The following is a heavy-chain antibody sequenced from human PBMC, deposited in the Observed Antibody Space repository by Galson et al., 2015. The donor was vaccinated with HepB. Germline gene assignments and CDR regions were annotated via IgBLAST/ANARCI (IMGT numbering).Heavy chain of an antibody. CDR1: GYTFTRDH. CDR3: ARVMAPSDLAVAGYDY. J-gene: IGHJ4*02. Sequence: SVKVSCKASGYTFTRDHVHWVRQAPGQGLEWMGIINPRGGSTNHAQKFQGRVSMTRDTSTNTLYLQLNSLNSEDTAVYYCARVMAPSDLAVAGYDYWGQGTLVTVSS. V-gene: IGHV1-46*01. CDR2: INPRGGST. D-gene: IGHD6-19*01.